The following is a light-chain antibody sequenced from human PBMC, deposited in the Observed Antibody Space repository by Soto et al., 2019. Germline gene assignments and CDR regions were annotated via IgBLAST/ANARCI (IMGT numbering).Light chain of an antibody. CDR3: QQYNSLSPWT. CDR2: DAT. V-gene: IGKV1-5*01. J-gene: IGKJ1*01. CDR1: QSISRW. Sequence: DIQMTQSPSTLSASVGDRVTITCRASQSISRWLAWYQQKPGKAPKLLIHDATSLESGVPSRFSGSGSGTEFILTISSLQPDDFATYFCQQYNSLSPWTFGQGTKVDIK.